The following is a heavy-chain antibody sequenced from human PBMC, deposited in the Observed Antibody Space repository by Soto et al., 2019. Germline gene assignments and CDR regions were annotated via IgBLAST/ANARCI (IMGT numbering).Heavy chain of an antibody. J-gene: IGHJ6*02. Sequence: GVLRLSCAASGFTFSSYSMNWVRQAPGKGLEWVSSISSSSSYIYYADSVKGRFTISRDNAKNSLYLQMNSLRAEDTAVYYCARVVDGSYGDYYYYYGMDVWGQGTTVTVSS. CDR1: GFTFSSYS. CDR3: ARVVDGSYGDYYYYYGMDV. V-gene: IGHV3-21*01. CDR2: ISSSSSYI. D-gene: IGHD1-26*01.